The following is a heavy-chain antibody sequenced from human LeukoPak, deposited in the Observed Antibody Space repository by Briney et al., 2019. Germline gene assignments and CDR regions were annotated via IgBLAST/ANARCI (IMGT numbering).Heavy chain of an antibody. Sequence: RASVKVSCKASGGTFSSYTISWVRQAPGQGLEWMGRIIPILGIANYAQKFQGRVTITADKSTSTAYMELSSLRSEDTAVYYCASPRALYCSSTSCQTANGAFDIWGQGTMVTVSS. V-gene: IGHV1-69*02. J-gene: IGHJ3*02. D-gene: IGHD2-2*01. CDR3: ASPRALYCSSTSCQTANGAFDI. CDR1: GGTFSSYT. CDR2: IIPILGIA.